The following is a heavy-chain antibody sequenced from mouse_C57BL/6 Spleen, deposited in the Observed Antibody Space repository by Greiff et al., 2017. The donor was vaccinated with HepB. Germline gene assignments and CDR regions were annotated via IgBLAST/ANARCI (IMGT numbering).Heavy chain of an antibody. V-gene: IGHV1-26*01. Sequence: EVQLQQSGPELVKPGASVKISCKASGYTFTDYYMNWVKQSHGKSLEWIGDINPNNGGTSYNQKFKGKATLTVDKSSSTAYMELRSLTSEDSAVYYCSRVGNYDYDEGFAYWGQGTLVTVSA. J-gene: IGHJ3*01. CDR2: INPNNGGT. CDR3: SRVGNYDYDEGFAY. D-gene: IGHD2-4*01. CDR1: GYTFTDYY.